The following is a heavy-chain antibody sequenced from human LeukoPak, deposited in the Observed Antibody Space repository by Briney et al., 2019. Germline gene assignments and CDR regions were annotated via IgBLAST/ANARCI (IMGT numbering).Heavy chain of an antibody. D-gene: IGHD3-22*01. Sequence: ASVKVSCKASGYTFTGYYMHWVRQAPEQGLEWMGWINPNSGGTNYAQKFQGRVTMTRDTSISTAYMELSRLRSDDTAVYYCARDYYDSSGYPGVQYYYYMDVWGKGTTVTVSS. V-gene: IGHV1-2*02. CDR1: GYTFTGYY. J-gene: IGHJ6*03. CDR2: INPNSGGT. CDR3: ARDYYDSSGYPGVQYYYYMDV.